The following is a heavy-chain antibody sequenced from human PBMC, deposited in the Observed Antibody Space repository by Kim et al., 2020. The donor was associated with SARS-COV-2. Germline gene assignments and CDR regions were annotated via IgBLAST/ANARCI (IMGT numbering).Heavy chain of an antibody. J-gene: IGHJ4*02. CDR1: GGSISSSRYY. V-gene: IGHV4-39*07. D-gene: IGHD4-17*01. Sequence: SETLSLTCTVSGGSISSSRYYWGWIRQPPGKGLEWIGNIYYSGSSYYNPSLKSRVTISVDTSKNQFSLRLSSVTAADTAVYYCARGIAYGDYGTWSQGTLVTVSS. CDR2: IYYSGSS. CDR3: ARGIAYGDYGT.